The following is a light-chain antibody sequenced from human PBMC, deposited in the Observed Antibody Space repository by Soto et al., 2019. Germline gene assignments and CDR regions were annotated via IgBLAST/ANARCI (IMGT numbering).Light chain of an antibody. V-gene: IGLV2-14*01. Sequence: QSVLTQPASVSGSPGQSITISCTGTSSDVCNYNFFSWYQHHPGKVPKLMIYEVSNRPSGVYDRFSGSKSVNTASLTISGLQAEDEADYYCSSYTSSXTLVFGTGTKVXV. CDR2: EVS. J-gene: IGLJ1*01. CDR3: SSYTSSXTLV. CDR1: SSDVCNYNF.